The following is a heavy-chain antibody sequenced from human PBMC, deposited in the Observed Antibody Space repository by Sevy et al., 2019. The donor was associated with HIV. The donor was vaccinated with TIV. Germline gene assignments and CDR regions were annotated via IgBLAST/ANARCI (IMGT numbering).Heavy chain of an antibody. J-gene: IGHJ4*02. CDR1: GFTFGSYG. CDR2: ISYDGTIK. Sequence: GGSLRLSCAASGFTFGSYGMHWVRQAPGKGLEWVAVISYDGTIKSYADSVRGRFSISRDNADSTFYLLKDSLRAEDTAVYYCAKEGYDILTGFEPGNFDSWGQGTLVTVSS. V-gene: IGHV3-30*18. D-gene: IGHD3-9*01. CDR3: AKEGYDILTGFEPGNFDS.